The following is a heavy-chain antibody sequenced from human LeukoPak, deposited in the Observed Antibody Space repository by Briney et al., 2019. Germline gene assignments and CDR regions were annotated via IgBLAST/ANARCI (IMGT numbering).Heavy chain of an antibody. CDR3: ARVILNTAIPDY. CDR1: GGTFSSYA. CDR2: IIPIFGTA. V-gene: IGHV1-69*06. J-gene: IGHJ4*02. D-gene: IGHD5-18*01. Sequence: ASVKVSCKASGGTFSSYAISWVRQAPGQGLEWMGGIIPIFGTANYAQKFQGRVTITADKSTSTAYMELSSLRSEDTAVYYCARVILNTAIPDYWSQGTLVTVSS.